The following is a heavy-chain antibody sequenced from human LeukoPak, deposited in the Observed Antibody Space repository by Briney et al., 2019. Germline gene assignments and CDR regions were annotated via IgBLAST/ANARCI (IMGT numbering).Heavy chain of an antibody. D-gene: IGHD3-22*01. J-gene: IGHJ4*02. CDR2: ISSDGSDK. CDR1: GFTFSSYA. Sequence: GGSLRLSCATSGFTFSSYAMHWVRQAPGKGLEWVAVISSDGSDKYYADSVKGRFTISRDNSKNTLYLQMNSLRAEDTAVYYCAKGGNYYEGEDFDYWGQGTLVTVSS. CDR3: AKGGNYYEGEDFDY. V-gene: IGHV3-30-3*01.